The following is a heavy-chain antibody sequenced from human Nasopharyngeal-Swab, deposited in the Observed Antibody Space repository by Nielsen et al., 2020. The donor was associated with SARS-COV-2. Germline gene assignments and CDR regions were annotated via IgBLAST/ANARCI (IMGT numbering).Heavy chain of an antibody. CDR1: GGSISSSRYD. CDR3: ARHPLVLMGMVVTEGYYFDY. J-gene: IGHJ4*02. CDR2: IYYSGST. Sequence: SETLSLTCTGSGGSISSSRYDWGRNRQPPGKGLERIGSIYYSGSTYYNPSLKSRVTISVDTSKNQFSLKLSPVTAADTAVYYCARHPLVLMGMVVTEGYYFDYWGQGTLVTSPQ. V-gene: IGHV4-39*01. D-gene: IGHD4/OR15-4a*01.